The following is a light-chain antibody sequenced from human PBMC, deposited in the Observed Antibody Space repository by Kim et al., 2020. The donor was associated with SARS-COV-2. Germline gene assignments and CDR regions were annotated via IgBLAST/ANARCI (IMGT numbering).Light chain of an antibody. CDR2: DAS. Sequence: DIQMTQSPSTLSASVGDRVTITCRASQSINSWLAWYQQQPGKAPKLLIYDASSLESGVPSRFSGSGSGTDFTLTISSLQPDDFATYYCQQYNTYPWTFGQGTKVDIK. CDR3: QQYNTYPWT. CDR1: QSINSW. V-gene: IGKV1-5*01. J-gene: IGKJ1*01.